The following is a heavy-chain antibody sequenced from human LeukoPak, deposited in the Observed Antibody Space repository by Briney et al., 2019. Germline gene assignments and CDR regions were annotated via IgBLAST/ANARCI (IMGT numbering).Heavy chain of an antibody. CDR3: ARIGTRYSYGYGRNWFDP. CDR2: ISAYNGNT. CDR1: GYTFTSYG. V-gene: IGHV1-18*04. D-gene: IGHD5-18*01. J-gene: IGHJ5*02. Sequence: GASVKVSCKASGYTFTSYGISWVRQAPGQGLEWMGWISAYNGNTNYAQKLQGRVTMTTDTSTSTAYMELRSLRSDDTAVYYCARIGTRYSYGYGRNWFDPWGQGTLVTVSS.